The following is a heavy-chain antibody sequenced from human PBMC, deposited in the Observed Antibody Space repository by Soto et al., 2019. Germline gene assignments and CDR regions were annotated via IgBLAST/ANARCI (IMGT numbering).Heavy chain of an antibody. V-gene: IGHV4-31*03. CDR3: ARRGYSYGYLDY. D-gene: IGHD5-18*01. Sequence: PSETLSLTCTVSGGSISSGGYYWSWIRQHPGKGLEWIGYIYYSGSTYYDPSLKSRVTISVDTSKNLFSLKLSSVTAADTAVYYCARRGYSYGYLDYWGQGTLVTVSS. CDR2: IYYSGST. J-gene: IGHJ4*02. CDR1: GGSISSGGYY.